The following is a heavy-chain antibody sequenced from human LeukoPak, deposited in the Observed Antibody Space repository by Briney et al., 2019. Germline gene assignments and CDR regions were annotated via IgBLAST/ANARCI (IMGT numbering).Heavy chain of an antibody. J-gene: IGHJ6*02. CDR2: INHSGST. CDR3: ARATYYYGSGSQYGMDV. V-gene: IGHV4-34*01. CDR1: GGSFSGYY. Sequence: SEILSLTCAVYGGSFSGYYWSWIRQPPGKGLEWIGEINHSGSTNYNPSLKSRVTISVDTSKNQFSLKLSSVTAADTAVYYCARATYYYGSGSQYGMDVWGQGTTVTVSS. D-gene: IGHD3-10*01.